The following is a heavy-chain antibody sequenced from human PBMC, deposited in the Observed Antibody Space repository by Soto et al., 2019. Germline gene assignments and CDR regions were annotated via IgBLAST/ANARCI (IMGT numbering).Heavy chain of an antibody. V-gene: IGHV1-3*01. CDR2: INAGNGNT. CDR3: ARDPMGYNWFDP. J-gene: IGHJ5*02. Sequence: WAHQAPGQRLEWMGWINAGNGNTKYSQKFQGRVTITRDTSASTAYMELNSLRAEDTAVYYCARDPMGYNWFDPWGQGTLVTVSS.